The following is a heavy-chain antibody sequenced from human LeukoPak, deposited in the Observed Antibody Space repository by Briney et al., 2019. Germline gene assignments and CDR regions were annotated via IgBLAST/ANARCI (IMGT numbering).Heavy chain of an antibody. J-gene: IGHJ4*02. Sequence: PGGSLKLSCAASGFIFSGSAMHWVRQASGKGLEWVGRIRSHADNYATAYGASVKGRFSISRDDSKNTAYLQMNSLRVDDTAVYYCAKSLDYGGNRARLDFWGQGTLVTVSS. V-gene: IGHV3-73*01. CDR3: AKSLDYGGNRARLDF. CDR2: IRSHADNYAT. D-gene: IGHD4-23*01. CDR1: GFIFSGSA.